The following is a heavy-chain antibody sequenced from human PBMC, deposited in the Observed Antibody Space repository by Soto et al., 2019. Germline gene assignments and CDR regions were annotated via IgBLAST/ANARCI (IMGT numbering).Heavy chain of an antibody. V-gene: IGHV2-5*02. Sequence: QITLKESGPTLVKPTQPLRLTCTFAGFSLSSSGEGVAWIRQPPGKALNWLAIIYWDDDTRYSPSLKSRLTITKDTSKNQVVLTMTNMDPVDTATYYCVQSRCGGDCLQSYSSHSYYGLDVWGQGTTVTVSS. CDR3: VQSRCGGDCLQSYSSHSYYGLDV. CDR1: GFSLSSSGEG. CDR2: IYWDDDT. J-gene: IGHJ6*02. D-gene: IGHD2-21*02.